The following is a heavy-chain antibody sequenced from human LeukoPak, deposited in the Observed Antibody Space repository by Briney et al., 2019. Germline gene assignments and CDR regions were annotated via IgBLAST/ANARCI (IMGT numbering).Heavy chain of an antibody. CDR1: GYSFTSYW. Sequence: GESLKISCKGSGYSFTSYWIGWVRPMPGKGLEWMGIIYPGDSDTRYSPSFQGQVTISADKSISTTYLQWSSLKASDTAMYYCASSLDLSNYSWYFDLWGRGTLVTVSS. J-gene: IGHJ2*01. CDR3: ASSLDLSNYSWYFDL. V-gene: IGHV5-51*01. D-gene: IGHD5-24*01. CDR2: IYPGDSDT.